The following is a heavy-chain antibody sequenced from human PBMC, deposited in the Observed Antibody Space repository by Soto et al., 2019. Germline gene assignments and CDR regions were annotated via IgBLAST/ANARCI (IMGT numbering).Heavy chain of an antibody. CDR2: IYPGDSDT. Sequence: GESLKISFKGSGYSFTSYWIAWVLQMPGKGLEWMGIIYPGDSDTRYSTSFQGQVTISADKSISTAYLQWSSLKASDTAMYYCACQYSHDYYYGMDVWGQGTTVTVSS. D-gene: IGHD5-18*01. J-gene: IGHJ6*02. CDR3: ACQYSHDYYYGMDV. CDR1: GYSFTSYW. V-gene: IGHV5-51*01.